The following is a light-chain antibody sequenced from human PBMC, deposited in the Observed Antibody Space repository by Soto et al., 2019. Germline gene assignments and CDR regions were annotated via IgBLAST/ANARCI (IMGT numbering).Light chain of an antibody. V-gene: IGKV3-20*01. CDR3: QQHNNWPPIT. Sequence: EIVLTQSPGTLSLSPGESATLSCRASQSVSSSYLAWYQQKPGQAPRLLIYGASSRATGIPARFSGSGSGTEFTLTISSLQSEDFALYYCQQHNNWPPITFGQGTRLEIK. CDR2: GAS. J-gene: IGKJ5*01. CDR1: QSVSSSY.